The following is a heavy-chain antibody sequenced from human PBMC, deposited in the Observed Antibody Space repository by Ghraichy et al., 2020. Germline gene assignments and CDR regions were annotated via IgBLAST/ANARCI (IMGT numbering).Heavy chain of an antibody. V-gene: IGHV3-21*01. CDR1: GISFRDYS. D-gene: IGHD4-17*01. CDR3: ARDLAAFNDYDSNY. J-gene: IGHJ4*02. CDR2: ISNTSRYI. Sequence: GGSLRLSCTASGISFRDYSMSWVRQAPGKGLEWVSSISNTSRYIYYADSVKGRFTISRDNAKNSLFLQMNSLRAEDTAVYYCARDLAAFNDYDSNYWGQGTLVTVSS.